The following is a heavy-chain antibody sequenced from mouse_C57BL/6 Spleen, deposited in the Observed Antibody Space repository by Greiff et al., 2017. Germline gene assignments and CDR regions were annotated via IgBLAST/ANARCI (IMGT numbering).Heavy chain of an antibody. Sequence: VQLQQSGAELVRPGASVTLSCKASGYTFTDYEMHWVKQTPVHGLEWIGAIDPETGGTAYNQKFKGKAKLTVDKSSSTAYMELRSLTAEYSAVYCCTRRRYFDYWGQGTTLTVSS. J-gene: IGHJ2*01. CDR1: GYTFTDYE. CDR2: IDPETGGT. CDR3: TRRRYFDY. V-gene: IGHV1-15*01.